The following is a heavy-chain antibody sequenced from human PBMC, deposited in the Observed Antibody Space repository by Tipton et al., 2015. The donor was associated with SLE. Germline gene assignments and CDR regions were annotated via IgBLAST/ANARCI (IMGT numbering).Heavy chain of an antibody. V-gene: IGHV4-39*07. CDR2: INHSGST. CDR1: GGSISSSSYY. CDR3: ARRDRYYDFWSIPGYFDY. J-gene: IGHJ4*02. D-gene: IGHD3-3*01. Sequence: LRLSCTVSGGSISSSSYYWGWIRQPPGKGLEWIGEINHSGSTNYKPSLKSRVTISVDTSKNQFSLKLSPLTAADTAVYYCARRDRYYDFWSIPGYFDYWGQGTLVTVSS.